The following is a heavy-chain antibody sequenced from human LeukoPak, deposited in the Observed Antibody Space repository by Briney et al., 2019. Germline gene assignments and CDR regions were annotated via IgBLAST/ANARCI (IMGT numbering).Heavy chain of an antibody. V-gene: IGHV3-74*01. Sequence: GGSLRLSCAASGFTFSTYWMHWVRQAPGKGLVWVSRINSDGNSTSYADSVKGRFTISRDNAKNMLSLQMKSLRAEDTAVYYCARYSSNCHAADSWGQGTLVTVSS. CDR1: GFTFSTYW. CDR2: INSDGNST. CDR3: ARYSSNCHAADS. D-gene: IGHD2-2*01. J-gene: IGHJ5*02.